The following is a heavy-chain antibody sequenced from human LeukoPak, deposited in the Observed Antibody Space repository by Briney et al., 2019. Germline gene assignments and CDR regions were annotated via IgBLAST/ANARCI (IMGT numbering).Heavy chain of an antibody. CDR2: ISSRSSYI. CDR3: ARRSRVDWFDP. CDR1: GFTFGSYS. J-gene: IGHJ5*02. V-gene: IGHV3-21*01. Sequence: GGSLRLSCAASGFTFGSYSMNWVRQALGKGLEWVSSISSRSSYIYYADSVKGRFTISRDNAKNSLYLQMNSLRAEDTAVYYCARRSRVDWFDPWGQGTLVTVSS.